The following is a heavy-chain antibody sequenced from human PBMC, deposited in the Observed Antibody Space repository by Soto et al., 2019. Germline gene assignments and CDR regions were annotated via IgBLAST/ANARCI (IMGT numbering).Heavy chain of an antibody. V-gene: IGHV3-64*01. CDR2: ISSNGGST. Sequence: GGSLRLSCAASGFTFSSYAMHWVRQAPGKGLEYVSAISSNGGSTYYANSVKGRFTISRDNSKNTLYLQMGSLRAEDMAVYYCARGKIIGMTTYYYWGQGTLVTVSS. CDR3: ARGKIIGMTTYYY. J-gene: IGHJ4*02. CDR1: GFTFSSYA. D-gene: IGHD4-17*01.